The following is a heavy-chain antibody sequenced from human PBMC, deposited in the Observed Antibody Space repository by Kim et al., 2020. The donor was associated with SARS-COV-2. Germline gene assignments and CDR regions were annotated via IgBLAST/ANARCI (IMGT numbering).Heavy chain of an antibody. Sequence: ADSVKGRFTISRDKSKNTLYLQMNSLRAEDTAVYYCAREFGDGYNYGLDYWGQGTLVTVSS. CDR3: AREFGDGYNYGLDY. V-gene: IGHV3-33*01. J-gene: IGHJ4*02. D-gene: IGHD5-12*01.